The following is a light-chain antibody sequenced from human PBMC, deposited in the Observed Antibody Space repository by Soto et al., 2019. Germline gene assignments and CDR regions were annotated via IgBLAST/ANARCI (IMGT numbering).Light chain of an antibody. CDR2: GAS. CDR1: QSVSSN. J-gene: IGKJ1*01. Sequence: TQSPGTPPVSPRQRAQLSPRASQSVSSNLAWYQQKPGQAPRLLIYGASTRATGIPARFSGSGSGTDFTLTISSLQPEDFATYYCQQSYSTPLTFGQGTKVDIK. CDR3: QQSYSTPLT. V-gene: IGKV3-15*01.